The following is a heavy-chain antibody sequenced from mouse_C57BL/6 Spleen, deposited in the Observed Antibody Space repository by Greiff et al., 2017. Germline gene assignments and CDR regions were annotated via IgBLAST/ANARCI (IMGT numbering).Heavy chain of an antibody. CDR3: ARSGDYDDAWFAY. V-gene: IGHV1-66*01. D-gene: IGHD2-4*01. CDR2: IYPGSGNT. CDR1: GYSFTSYY. J-gene: IGHJ3*01. Sequence: QVQLQQSGPVLVKPGASVKISCKASGYSFTSYYIHWVKQRPGQGLEWIGWIYPGSGNTKYNEKFKGKATLTADTSSSTAYMQLSSLTSADSAVYYCARSGDYDDAWFAYWGQGTLVTVAA.